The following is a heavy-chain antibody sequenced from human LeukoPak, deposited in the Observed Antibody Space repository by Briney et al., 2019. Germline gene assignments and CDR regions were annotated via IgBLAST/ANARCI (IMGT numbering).Heavy chain of an antibody. CDR1: TFTFSTYS. CDR2: ISSSSSYI. V-gene: IGHV3-21*01. Sequence: GGSLRLSCAASTFTFSTYSMNWVRQAPGKGLEWVSSISSSSSYIYYADSVEGRFTISRDNAKNSLYLQMNSLRAEDTAVYYCARCNDYGEWEYYFDYWGQGTLVTVSS. CDR3: ARCNDYGEWEYYFDY. D-gene: IGHD4-17*01. J-gene: IGHJ4*02.